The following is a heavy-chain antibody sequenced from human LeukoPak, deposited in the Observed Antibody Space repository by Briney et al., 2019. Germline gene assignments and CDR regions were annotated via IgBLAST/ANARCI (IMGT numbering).Heavy chain of an antibody. CDR2: INHSGST. V-gene: IGHV4-34*01. D-gene: IGHD3-10*01. CDR1: GFTFSSYS. Sequence: GSLRLSCAASGFTFSSYSMNWVRQAPGKGLEWIGEINHSGSTNYNPSLKSRVTISVDTSKNQFSLKLSSVTAADTAVYYCARPQYYYGSGSYYKHWGQGTLVTVSS. J-gene: IGHJ4*02. CDR3: ARPQYYYGSGSYYKH.